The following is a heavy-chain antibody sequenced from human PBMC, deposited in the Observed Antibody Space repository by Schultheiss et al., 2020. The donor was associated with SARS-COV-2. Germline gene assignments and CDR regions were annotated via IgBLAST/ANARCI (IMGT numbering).Heavy chain of an antibody. D-gene: IGHD6-6*01. CDR3: ARIPSSSSGGEWFDP. CDR2: IYWNDDA. CDR1: GISLTTAEVG. J-gene: IGHJ5*02. V-gene: IGHV2-5*01. Sequence: SGPTLVKPTQTLTLTCTLSGISLTTAEVGVGWFRQPPGKALEWLALIYWNDDARYNASLKSRLTITKDTSKNQVVLTMTNMDPVDTATYYCARIPSSSSGGEWFDPWGQGTLVTVAS.